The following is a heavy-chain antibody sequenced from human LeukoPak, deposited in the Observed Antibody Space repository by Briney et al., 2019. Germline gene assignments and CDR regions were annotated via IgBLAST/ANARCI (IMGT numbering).Heavy chain of an antibody. J-gene: IGHJ4*02. D-gene: IGHD3-22*01. Sequence: GSLRLSCAASGFTFSSYAMSWVRQAPGKGLEWVSVIYSGGSTYYADSVKGRFTISRDNSKNTLYLQMNSLRAEDTAVYYCARDGSYDSSFDYWGQGTLVTVSS. V-gene: IGHV3-66*01. CDR1: GFTFSSYA. CDR3: ARDGSYDSSFDY. CDR2: IYSGGST.